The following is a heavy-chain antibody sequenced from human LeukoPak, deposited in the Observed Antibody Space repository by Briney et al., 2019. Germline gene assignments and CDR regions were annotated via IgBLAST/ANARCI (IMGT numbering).Heavy chain of an antibody. Sequence: ASVKVSCKASGYTFTGYYMHWVRQAPGQGLEWMGWINPNSGGTDYAQTFQGRVTMTRDTSISTAYMELSRLRSDDTAVYYCARDLQEATGTVYWGQGTLVTVSS. CDR2: INPNSGGT. CDR1: GYTFTGYY. CDR3: ARDLQEATGTVY. V-gene: IGHV1-2*02. D-gene: IGHD6-13*01. J-gene: IGHJ4*02.